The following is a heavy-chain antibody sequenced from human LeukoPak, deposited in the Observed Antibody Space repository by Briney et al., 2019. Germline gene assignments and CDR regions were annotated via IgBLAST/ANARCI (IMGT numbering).Heavy chain of an antibody. CDR3: ARGFTMVRGVIRDFDY. J-gene: IGHJ4*02. V-gene: IGHV4-59*01. CDR1: GGSISSYY. Sequence: PSETLSLTCTVSGGSISSYYWSWIRQPPGKGLEWIGYIYYSGSTNYNPSLKSRVTISVDTSKNQFSLKVSSVTAADTAVYYCARGFTMVRGVIRDFDYWGQGTLVTVSS. CDR2: IYYSGST. D-gene: IGHD3-10*01.